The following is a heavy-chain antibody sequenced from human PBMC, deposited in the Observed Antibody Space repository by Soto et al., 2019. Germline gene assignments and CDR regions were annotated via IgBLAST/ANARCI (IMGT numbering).Heavy chain of an antibody. CDR3: ARNPYYDILTGYYEPIYYYYYMDV. J-gene: IGHJ6*03. CDR2: ISAYNGNT. V-gene: IGHV1-18*01. Sequence: ASVKVSCEASGYTFTSYGISWVRQAPGQGLEWMGWISAYNGNTNYAQKLQGRVTMTTDTSTSTAYMELRSLRSDDTAVYYCARNPYYDILTGYYEPIYYYYYMDVWGKGTTVTVSS. D-gene: IGHD3-9*01. CDR1: GYTFTSYG.